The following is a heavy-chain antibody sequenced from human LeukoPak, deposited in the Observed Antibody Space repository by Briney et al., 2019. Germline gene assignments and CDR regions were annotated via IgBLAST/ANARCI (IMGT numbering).Heavy chain of an antibody. CDR3: ARDLLVGPTNAY. Sequence: RASVKVSCKASGYTFTGYYIHWARQAPGQGLEWMGWINPNTGVTHSAQKIQDRVTMTRDTSISTAYMELSRLRSDDTAVYYCARDLLVGPTNAYWGQGTLVTVSS. J-gene: IGHJ4*02. D-gene: IGHD1-26*01. CDR1: GYTFTGYY. CDR2: INPNTGVT. V-gene: IGHV1-2*02.